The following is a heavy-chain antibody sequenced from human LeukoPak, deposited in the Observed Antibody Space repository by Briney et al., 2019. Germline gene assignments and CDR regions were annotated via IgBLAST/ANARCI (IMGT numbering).Heavy chain of an antibody. CDR2: IYYSGST. V-gene: IGHV4-39*07. J-gene: IGHJ2*01. CDR3: ARVSSSWYQDWYFDL. D-gene: IGHD6-13*01. CDR1: GGSISSSSYY. Sequence: SETLSLTCTVSGGSISSSSYYWGWIRQPPGKGLEWIGSIYYSGSTYYNPSLKSRVSISVDTSKNQFSLKLSSVTAADTAVYYCARVSSSWYQDWYFDLWGRGTLVTVSS.